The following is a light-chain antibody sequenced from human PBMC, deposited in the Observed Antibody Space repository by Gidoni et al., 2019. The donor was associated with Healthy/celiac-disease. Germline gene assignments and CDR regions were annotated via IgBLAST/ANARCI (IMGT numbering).Light chain of an antibody. Sequence: DIQMTQSPSSLSASVGDRVTITCRASQSISSYLNWSQQKPGKAPKLLIYAASSLQSGVPSRLSGSGSGTDFTLTISSLQPEDFATYYCQQSYSTPPCTCGQGTKLEIK. CDR2: AAS. J-gene: IGKJ2*02. V-gene: IGKV1-39*01. CDR1: QSISSY. CDR3: QQSYSTPPCT.